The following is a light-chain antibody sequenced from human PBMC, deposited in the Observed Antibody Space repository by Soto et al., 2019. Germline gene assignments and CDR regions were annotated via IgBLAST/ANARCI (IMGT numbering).Light chain of an antibody. CDR2: KAS. V-gene: IGKV1-5*03. J-gene: IGKJ1*01. CDR3: QKYYSYWT. CDR1: QSISSW. Sequence: DIQMTQYPSTLSASVGDRVIITCRASQSISSWLAWYQQKPGKAPKLLISKASNLESGVPSRFSGSGSGTEFTLSVSSLQPDDFETYYCQKYYSYWTFGQGTKVEIK.